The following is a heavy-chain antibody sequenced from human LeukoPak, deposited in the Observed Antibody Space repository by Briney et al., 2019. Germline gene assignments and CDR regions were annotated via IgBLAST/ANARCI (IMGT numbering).Heavy chain of an antibody. CDR2: IYYSGST. CDR1: GGSISSSSYY. V-gene: IGHV4-39*07. CDR3: ARDQARYYYYMDV. J-gene: IGHJ6*03. Sequence: SETLSLTCSVSGGSISSSSYYWGWIRQLPGKGLEWIVSIYYSGSTYYNPSLKSRVTISVDTSKNQFSLKMSSVTAADTAVYYCARDQARYYYYMDVWGKGTTVTISS.